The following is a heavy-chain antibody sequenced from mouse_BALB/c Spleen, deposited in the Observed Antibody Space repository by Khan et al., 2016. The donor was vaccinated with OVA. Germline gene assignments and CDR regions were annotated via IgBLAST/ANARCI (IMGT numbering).Heavy chain of an antibody. V-gene: IGHV1-69*02. CDR2: IDPSDSHT. CDR1: GYTFSSYW. J-gene: IGHJ3*01. Sequence: QVQLQQPGAELVKPGASVQLSCKASGYTFSSYWMHWVKQRPGQGLEWIGEIDPSDSHTNYNQQFKGKATLNVDKSSSTAYMHLSSLTSEDSAVYYCARAYYDGSSTWFAYWGQGTLVTVSA. CDR3: ARAYYDGSSTWFAY. D-gene: IGHD1-1*01.